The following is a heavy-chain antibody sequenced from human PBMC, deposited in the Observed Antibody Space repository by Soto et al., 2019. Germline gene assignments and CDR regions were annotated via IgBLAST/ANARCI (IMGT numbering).Heavy chain of an antibody. D-gene: IGHD3-10*01. J-gene: IGHJ3*02. V-gene: IGHV3-23*01. CDR3: ARGSRGFGELLFRPGDAFDI. CDR2: ISGNGGST. Sequence: PGGSLRLSCAASGFTFSNYAMSWVRQAPGKGLEWVSTISGNGGSTYYPGSVKGRFTISRENAKNSLYLQMNSMKAGDTAVYYCARGSRGFGELLFRPGDAFDIWGQGTMVTVSS. CDR1: GFTFSNYA.